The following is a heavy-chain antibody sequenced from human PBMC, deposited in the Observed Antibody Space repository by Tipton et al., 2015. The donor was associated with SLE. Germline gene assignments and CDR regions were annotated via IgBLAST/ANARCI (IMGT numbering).Heavy chain of an antibody. V-gene: IGHV4-59*02. J-gene: IGHJ3*02. D-gene: IGHD4-17*01. CDR1: GASVTTFS. Sequence: GLVKPSETLSLTCSVSGASVTTFSWSWIRQPPGKGLEWIGYIYSSGRFDYNPPLKSRVAMSIDTSRTHFSLRLSSVSAADTAIYYCARSRDDYGSGNYWDAFEIWGPGTTVIVSS. CDR2: IYSSGRF. CDR3: ARSRDDYGSGNYWDAFEI.